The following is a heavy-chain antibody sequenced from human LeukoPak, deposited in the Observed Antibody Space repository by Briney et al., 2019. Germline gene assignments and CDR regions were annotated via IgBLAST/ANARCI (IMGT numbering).Heavy chain of an antibody. V-gene: IGHV3-30*18. CDR3: AKGRGRLLPRQYYFDY. J-gene: IGHJ4*02. CDR1: GFTFSSYG. D-gene: IGHD2/OR15-2a*01. CDR2: ISYDGSNK. Sequence: GGSLRLSCAASGFTFSSYGMHWVRQAPGKGLEWVAVISYDGSNKYYADAVKGRFTISRDNSKNTLYLQMNSLRAEDTAVYYCAKGRGRLLPRQYYFDYWGQGTLVTVSS.